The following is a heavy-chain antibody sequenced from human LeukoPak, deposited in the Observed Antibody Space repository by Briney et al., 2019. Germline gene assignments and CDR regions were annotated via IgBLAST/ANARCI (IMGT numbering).Heavy chain of an antibody. CDR1: GYTFTIYG. D-gene: IGHD5-18*01. V-gene: IGHV1-18*01. CDR2: ISAYNGNT. CDR3: ARVVDTAMVYFDY. Sequence: ASVTVSFTASGYTFTIYGISWVRQAPGQGLEWMGWISAYNGNTNYAQKLQGRVTMTTDTSTSTAYMELRSLRSDDTAVYYCARVVDTAMVYFDYWGQGTLVTVSS. J-gene: IGHJ4*02.